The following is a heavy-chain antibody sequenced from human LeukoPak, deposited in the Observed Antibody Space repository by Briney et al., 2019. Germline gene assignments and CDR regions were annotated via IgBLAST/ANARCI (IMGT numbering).Heavy chain of an antibody. Sequence: GASVKVSSKASGYTFTSYYMHWVRQAPGQGLEWMGMINFSGGSTSYAQKFQGRVTMTRDTSTSTAYMELSSLRSEDTAVYYCARSVSGRADVYFDYWGQGTLVTVSS. CDR2: INFSGGST. V-gene: IGHV1-46*01. D-gene: IGHD1-26*01. CDR3: ARSVSGRADVYFDY. CDR1: GYTFTSYY. J-gene: IGHJ4*02.